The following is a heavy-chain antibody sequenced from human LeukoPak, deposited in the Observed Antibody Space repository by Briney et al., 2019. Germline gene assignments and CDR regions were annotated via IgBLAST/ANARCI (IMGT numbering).Heavy chain of an antibody. CDR1: GFTFSSYT. CDR3: ARDEVMVASSPSYWFFAL. D-gene: IGHD2-15*01. J-gene: IGHJ2*01. Sequence: GGSLRLSCAASGFTFSSYTMNWVRQAPGKGLERVSSISSSGTYIYSADSLKGRFTISRDNVKNSLYLQMNSLRAEDTAVYYCARDEVMVASSPSYWFFALWGRGTLVTVSS. V-gene: IGHV3-21*01. CDR2: ISSSGTYI.